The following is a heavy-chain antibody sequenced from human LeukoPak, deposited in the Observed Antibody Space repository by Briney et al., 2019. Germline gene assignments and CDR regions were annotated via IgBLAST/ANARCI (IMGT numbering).Heavy chain of an antibody. CDR2: IYYSGST. CDR3: VREREKQWLF. D-gene: IGHD6-19*01. Sequence: SETLSLTCAVSGGSISSGGYSWSWIRQPPGKGLERIGYIYYSGSTYYNPSLKSRVTLSVDTSKNQFSLKLNSVTAADPAVYYCVREREKQWLFWGQGTLVPVSS. V-gene: IGHV4-30-4*07. CDR1: GGSISSGGYS. J-gene: IGHJ4*02.